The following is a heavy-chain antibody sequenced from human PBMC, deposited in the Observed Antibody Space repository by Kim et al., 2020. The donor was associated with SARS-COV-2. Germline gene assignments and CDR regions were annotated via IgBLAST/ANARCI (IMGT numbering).Heavy chain of an antibody. CDR1: GGSFSGYY. D-gene: IGHD3-9*01. J-gene: IGHJ4*02. Sequence: SETLSLTCAVYGGSFSGYYWSWIRQPPGKGLEWIGEINHSGSTNYNPSLKSRVTISVDTSKNQFSLKLSSVTAADTAVYYCATTYYDILTGYYSVDYWGQGTLGTVSS. V-gene: IGHV4-34*01. CDR3: ATTYYDILTGYYSVDY. CDR2: INHSGST.